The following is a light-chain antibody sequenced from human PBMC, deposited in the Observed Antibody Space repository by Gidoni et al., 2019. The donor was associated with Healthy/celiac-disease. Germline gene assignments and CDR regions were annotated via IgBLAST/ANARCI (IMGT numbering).Light chain of an antibody. CDR2: AAS. CDR3: QKYNSALGFT. J-gene: IGKJ3*01. V-gene: IGKV1-27*01. Sequence: DIQMTQFPSSLSASVGDRVTITCRASQGISNYLAWYQQKPGKVPKLLIYAASTLQSGVPSRFSGSGSGTEFTLTIISLQTEDVETYYCQKYNSALGFTFGPGTKVEIK. CDR1: QGISNY.